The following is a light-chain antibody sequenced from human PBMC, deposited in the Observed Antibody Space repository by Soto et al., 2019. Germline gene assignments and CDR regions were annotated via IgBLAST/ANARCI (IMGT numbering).Light chain of an antibody. CDR2: EVG. CDR3: TSYTSSSTLV. J-gene: IGLJ1*01. Sequence: QSALTQPASVSGSPGQSITIYCTGTSRDVGGYKYVSWYQQHPGKAPKLMIYEVGYRPSGVSDRFSGSKSGNTASLTISGLQTEDEADYYFTSYTSSSTLVFGTGTKLTVL. V-gene: IGLV2-14*01. CDR1: SRDVGGYKY.